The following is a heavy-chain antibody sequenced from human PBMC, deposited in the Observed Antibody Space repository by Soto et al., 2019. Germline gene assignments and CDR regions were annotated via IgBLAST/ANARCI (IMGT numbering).Heavy chain of an antibody. V-gene: IGHV1-69*01. CDR3: ARDWGRIAAAGTYYFDY. J-gene: IGHJ4*02. D-gene: IGHD6-13*01. Sequence: QVQLVQSGAEVKKPGSSVKVSCKASGGTFSSYAISWVRQAPGQELEWMGGIIPIFGTANYAQKFQGRVTITADESTSTAYMELSSLRSEDTAVYYCARDWGRIAAAGTYYFDYWGQGTLVTVSS. CDR2: IIPIFGTA. CDR1: GGTFSSYA.